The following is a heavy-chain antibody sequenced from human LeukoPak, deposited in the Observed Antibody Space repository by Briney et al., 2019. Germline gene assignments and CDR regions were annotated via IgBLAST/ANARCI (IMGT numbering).Heavy chain of an antibody. Sequence: PSETLSLTCTVSGVSISSHYRSWIRQPPGKGLEWISYIYYSGSTNYNPSLKSRVTISVDTSKNQFSLKLSSVTAADTAVYYCARDSRVRFHYYFDYWGQGTLVTVSS. J-gene: IGHJ4*02. D-gene: IGHD3-3*01. CDR3: ARDSRVRFHYYFDY. V-gene: IGHV4-59*11. CDR1: GVSISSHY. CDR2: IYYSGST.